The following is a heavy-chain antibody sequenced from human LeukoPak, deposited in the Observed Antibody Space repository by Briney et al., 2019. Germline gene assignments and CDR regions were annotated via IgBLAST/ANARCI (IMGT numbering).Heavy chain of an antibody. CDR3: ARLAAAGTSARNYYYYYYMDV. V-gene: IGHV5-51*01. CDR2: IYPADSDT. J-gene: IGHJ6*03. D-gene: IGHD6-13*01. CDR1: GYSFTSYW. Sequence: GASLKISCKGSGYSFTSYWIGWVRQMPGKGLEWMGIIYPADSDTRYSPSFQGQVTISADKSISTAYLQWSSLKASDTAMYYCARLAAAGTSARNYYYYYYMDVWGKGTTVTVSS.